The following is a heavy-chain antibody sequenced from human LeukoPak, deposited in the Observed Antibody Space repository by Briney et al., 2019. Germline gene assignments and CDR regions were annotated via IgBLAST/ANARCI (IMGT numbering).Heavy chain of an antibody. CDR3: ARDLIAAAGLAHYYYYMDV. CDR2: IYTSGST. D-gene: IGHD6-13*01. CDR1: GGSISSGSYY. V-gene: IGHV4-61*02. Sequence: PSQTLSLTCTVSGGSISSGSYYWSWIRQPAGKGLEWIGRIYTSGSTNYNPSLKSRVTISVDTSKNQFSLKLSSVTAADTAVYYCARDLIAAAGLAHYYYYMDVWGKGTTVTVSS. J-gene: IGHJ6*03.